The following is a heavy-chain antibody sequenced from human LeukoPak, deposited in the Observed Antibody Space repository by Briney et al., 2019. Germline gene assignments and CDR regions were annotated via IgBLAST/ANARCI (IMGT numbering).Heavy chain of an antibody. D-gene: IGHD4-17*01. CDR3: ARESLRSGGMDV. CDR2: IYYSGST. CDR1: GGSISSGGYY. J-gene: IGHJ6*02. Sequence: PSETLSLTCTVSGGSISSGGYYWSWLRQHPGKGLEWIGYIYYSGSTYYNPSLKSRVTISVDTSKNQFSLKLSSVTAADTAVYYCARESLRSGGMDVWGQGTTVTVSS. V-gene: IGHV4-31*03.